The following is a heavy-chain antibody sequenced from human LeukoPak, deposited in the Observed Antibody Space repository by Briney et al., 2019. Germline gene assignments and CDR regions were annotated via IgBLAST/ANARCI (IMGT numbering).Heavy chain of an antibody. CDR3: ASGRAAAD. Sequence: GGSLRLSCAASGFTFTSYWMTWVRQAPGKGLEWVANIKQDGAEKYYVDSVKGRFTISRDNAKNSLYLQMNSLRAEDTAVYYCASGRAAADWGQGTLVTVSS. J-gene: IGHJ4*02. CDR1: GFTFTSYW. CDR2: IKQDGAEK. D-gene: IGHD6-13*01. V-gene: IGHV3-7*01.